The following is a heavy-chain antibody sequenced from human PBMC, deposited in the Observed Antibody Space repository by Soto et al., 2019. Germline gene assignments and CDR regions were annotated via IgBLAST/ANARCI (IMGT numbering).Heavy chain of an antibody. CDR3: AKVGDSLDLPTPYYFDY. V-gene: IGHV3-23*01. CDR1: GFTFSSYA. D-gene: IGHD1-7*01. J-gene: IGHJ4*02. Sequence: PGGSLRLSCAASGFTFSSYAMSWVRQAPGKGLEWVSAISGSGGSTYYADSVKGRFTISRDNSKNTLYLQMNSLRAEDTAVYYCAKVGDSLDLPTPYYFDYWGQGTLVTVSS. CDR2: ISGSGGST.